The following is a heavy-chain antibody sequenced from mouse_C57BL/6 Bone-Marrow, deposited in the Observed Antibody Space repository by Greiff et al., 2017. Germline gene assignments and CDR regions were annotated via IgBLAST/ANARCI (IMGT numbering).Heavy chain of an antibody. V-gene: IGHV1-5*01. J-gene: IGHJ3*01. CDR1: GYTFTNYW. CDR3: TGEDYDEGFAY. CDR2: IYPGNSDT. Sequence: VQLQQSGTVLARPGASVKMSCKTSGYTFTNYWMHWVKQRPGQGLEWIGAIYPGNSDTSYNQKFKGKAKLTAVTSASTAYMELSSLTNEDSAVYYCTGEDYDEGFAYWGQGTLVTVSA. D-gene: IGHD2-4*01.